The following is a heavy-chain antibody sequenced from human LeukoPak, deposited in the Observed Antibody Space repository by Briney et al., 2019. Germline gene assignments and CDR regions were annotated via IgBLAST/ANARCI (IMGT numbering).Heavy chain of an antibody. J-gene: IGHJ4*02. CDR3: ARDLYYHDSSGSYYYFDY. D-gene: IGHD3-22*01. Sequence: PGGSLRLSCATSRFTFSSYAMSWVRQAPGKGLEWVSSISGSGGGTYYAESVKGRFTISRDNSKNTLYLQMNSLRAEDTAVYYRARDLYYHDSSGSYYYFDYWGQGTLVTVSP. V-gene: IGHV3-23*01. CDR2: ISGSGGGT. CDR1: RFTFSSYA.